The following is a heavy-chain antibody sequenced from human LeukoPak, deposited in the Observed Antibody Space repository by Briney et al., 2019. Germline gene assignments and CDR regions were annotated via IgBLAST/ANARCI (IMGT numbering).Heavy chain of an antibody. D-gene: IGHD4-17*01. CDR2: ISSSSSYI. V-gene: IGHV3-21*01. CDR1: GFIFSSYS. J-gene: IGHJ6*02. CDR3: ARYLTTLGLDV. Sequence: GGSLRLSCAASGFIFSSYSMNWVRQAPGKGLEWVSSISSSSSYIYYADSVKGRFTISRDNAKNSLYLQMNSLRAEDTAVYYCARYLTTLGLDVWGQGTTVTVSS.